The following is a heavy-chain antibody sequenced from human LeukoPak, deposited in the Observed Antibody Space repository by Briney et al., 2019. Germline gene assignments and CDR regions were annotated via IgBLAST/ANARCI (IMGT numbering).Heavy chain of an antibody. V-gene: IGHV4-59*01. CDR2: IYCSGST. D-gene: IGHD6-13*01. CDR3: ARVSRTAAAGIDY. CDR1: GGSISSYY. J-gene: IGHJ4*02. Sequence: SETLSLTCTVSGGSISSYYWSWIWQPPGKGLEWIGYIYCSGSTNYNPSLESRVTISVDTSKNQFSLKLSSVTAADTAVYYCARVSRTAAAGIDYWGQGTLVTVSS.